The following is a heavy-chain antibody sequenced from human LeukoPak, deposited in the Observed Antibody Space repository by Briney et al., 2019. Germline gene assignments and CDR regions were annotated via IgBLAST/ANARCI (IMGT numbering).Heavy chain of an antibody. Sequence: GASVKVSCKASGYTFTGYYMHWVRQAPGQGLEWMGRINPNNGGTNYAQKSQARVTISVDRSISTAYLQWSSLKASDTAMYYCARLVPIVVVPAADNWFDPWGQGTLVTVSS. CDR2: INPNNGGT. V-gene: IGHV1-2*06. CDR3: ARLVPIVVVPAADNWFDP. J-gene: IGHJ5*02. CDR1: GYTFTGYY. D-gene: IGHD2-2*01.